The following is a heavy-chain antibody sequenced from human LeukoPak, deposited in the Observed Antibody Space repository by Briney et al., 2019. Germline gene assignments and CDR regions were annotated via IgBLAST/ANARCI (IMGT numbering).Heavy chain of an antibody. CDR2: ISSSSEYI. Sequence: GGSLRLSCAASDSTFNGFALNWVRQAPGKGLEWVSSISSSSEYISHAVSVRGRFTISRDSAKNSLYLQMNSLRAEDTAVYYCAREKSKLLWAGDLLRPEYYYYMDDWGKGTTVTVSS. V-gene: IGHV3-21*01. D-gene: IGHD3-10*01. J-gene: IGHJ6*03. CDR1: DSTFNGFA. CDR3: AREKSKLLWAGDLLRPEYYYYMDD.